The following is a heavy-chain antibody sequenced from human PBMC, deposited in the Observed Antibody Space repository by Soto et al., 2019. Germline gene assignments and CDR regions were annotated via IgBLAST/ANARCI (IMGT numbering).Heavy chain of an antibody. CDR1: GGSISSSNW. J-gene: IGHJ4*02. V-gene: IGHV4-4*02. CDR3: ARATPARRGDFDY. CDR2: IYHSGST. D-gene: IGHD6-6*01. Sequence: PSLTCAVSGGSISSSNWWSWVRQPPGKGLEWIGEIYHSGSTNYNPSLKSRVTISVDKSKNQFSLKLSSVTAADTAVYYCARATPARRGDFDYWGQGTLVTVSS.